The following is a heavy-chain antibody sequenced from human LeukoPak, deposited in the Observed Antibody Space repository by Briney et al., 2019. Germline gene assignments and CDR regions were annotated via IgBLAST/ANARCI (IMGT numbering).Heavy chain of an antibody. CDR3: ARVGCSSTSCYPLNYYYYYYMDV. V-gene: IGHV1-2*02. J-gene: IGHJ6*03. Sequence: GASVKVSCKASGYTLTGYYMHWVRQAPGQGLEWMGWINPNSGGTNYAQKFQGRVTMTRDTSISTAYMELSRLRSDDTAVYYCARVGCSSTSCYPLNYYYYYYMDVWGKGTTVTVSS. D-gene: IGHD2-2*01. CDR2: INPNSGGT. CDR1: GYTLTGYY.